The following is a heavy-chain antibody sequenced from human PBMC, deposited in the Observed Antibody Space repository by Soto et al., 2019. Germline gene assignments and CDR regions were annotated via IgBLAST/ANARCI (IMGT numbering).Heavy chain of an antibody. CDR2: IYPGDSDT. J-gene: IGHJ4*02. CDR1: GYNFINYW. Sequence: VESLKISCNGSGYNFINYWIAWVRQMPWKGLEWMGIIYPGDSDTRYSPPFRGQVTISADKSINTAYVQWSSLKASDTAMYYCARGRRQKTLASRTDLDYWGQGTLVTVSS. CDR3: ARGRRQKTLASRTDLDY. V-gene: IGHV5-51*01.